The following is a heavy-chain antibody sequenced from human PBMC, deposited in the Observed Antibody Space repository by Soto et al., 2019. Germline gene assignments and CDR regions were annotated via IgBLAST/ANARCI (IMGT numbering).Heavy chain of an antibody. D-gene: IGHD2-15*01. V-gene: IGHV3-7*01. CDR2: IKQDGSKA. CDR3: ARDFYGGFSYGPGDS. Sequence: EVQLVESGGGLVQPGGSLRLSCVASGIAFWGDWMSWVRQAPGKGLEWVANIKQDGSKAQYLESVRGRFTISRDNSKSSVYLQMNSLRAEDTALYYCARDFYGGFSYGPGDSWGQGTLVTVSS. J-gene: IGHJ4*02. CDR1: GIAFWGDW.